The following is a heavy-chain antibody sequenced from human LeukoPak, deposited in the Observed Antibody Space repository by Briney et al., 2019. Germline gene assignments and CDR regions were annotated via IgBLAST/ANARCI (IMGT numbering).Heavy chain of an antibody. CDR2: IYPGDSDT. V-gene: IGHV5-51*01. CDR1: GYSFTNYW. J-gene: IGHJ4*02. Sequence: GESLKISCKGSGYSFTNYWIGWVRQMPGKGLEWMGIIYPGDSDTRYSPSFQGQVTISADKSISTAYLQWSSLKAADTAIYYCARAGTGYASSWSPIDYWRQGTLVTVSS. D-gene: IGHD6-13*01. CDR3: ARAGTGYASSWSPIDY.